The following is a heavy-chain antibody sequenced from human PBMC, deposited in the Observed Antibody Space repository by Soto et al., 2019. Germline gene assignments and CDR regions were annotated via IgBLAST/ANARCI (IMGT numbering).Heavy chain of an antibody. CDR1: GSTFSSYA. D-gene: IGHD6-13*01. J-gene: IGHJ4*02. Sequence: PVGSLRLSCSASGSTFSSYAMHWVRQAPGKGLEYVSAISSNGGSTYYADSVKGRFTISRDNSKNTLYLQMSSLRAEDTAVYYCVKDFLYSSSWSLYFDYWGQGTLVTVSS. V-gene: IGHV3-64D*08. CDR2: ISSNGGST. CDR3: VKDFLYSSSWSLYFDY.